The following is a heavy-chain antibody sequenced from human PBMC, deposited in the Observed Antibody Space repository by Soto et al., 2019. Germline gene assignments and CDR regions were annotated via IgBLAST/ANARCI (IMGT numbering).Heavy chain of an antibody. CDR1: GFTFSSYI. D-gene: IGHD3-3*01. CDR3: ARGSLVRYDFWSGTPGGY. Sequence: GGSLRLSCAASGFTFSSYIMNWVRQAPGKGLEWVSSISSSSSYIYYADSVKGRFTISRDNAKNSLYLQMNSLRAEDTAVYYCARGSLVRYDFWSGTPGGYWGQGTLVTV. CDR2: ISSSSSYI. J-gene: IGHJ4*02. V-gene: IGHV3-21*01.